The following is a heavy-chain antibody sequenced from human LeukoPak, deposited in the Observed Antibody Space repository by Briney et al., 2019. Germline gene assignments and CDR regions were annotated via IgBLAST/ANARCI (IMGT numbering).Heavy chain of an antibody. Sequence: ASVKVSCKASGYTVTNYGVSWVRQAPGQGLGGRGGIGAYNGNTNYAQKLQGRVTMTTDTSTSTAYMELRSLRSDDTAVYYCARDRRSSSSNSILFDYWGQGTVVTVSS. J-gene: IGHJ4*02. CDR1: GYTVTNYG. D-gene: IGHD6-6*01. V-gene: IGHV1-18*01. CDR3: ARDRRSSSSNSILFDY. CDR2: IGAYNGNT.